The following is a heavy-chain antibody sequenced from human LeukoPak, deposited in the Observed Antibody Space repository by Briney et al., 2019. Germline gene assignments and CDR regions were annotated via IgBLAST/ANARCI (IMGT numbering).Heavy chain of an antibody. CDR1: GYTFTGYY. V-gene: IGHV1-2*02. CDR3: ARARRDYDFWSGYYTGTPYYYYMDV. CDR2: INPNSGGT. J-gene: IGHJ6*03. D-gene: IGHD3-3*01. Sequence: ASVKVSCKASGYTFTGYYMHWVRQAPGQGLEWMGWINPNSGGTNYAQKFQGRVTMTRDTSISTAYMELSSLRSEDTAVYYCARARRDYDFWSGYYTGTPYYYYMDVWGKGTTVTVSS.